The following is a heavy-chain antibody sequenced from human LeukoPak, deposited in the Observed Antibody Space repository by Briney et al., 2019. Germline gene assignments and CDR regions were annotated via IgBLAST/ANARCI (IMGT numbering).Heavy chain of an antibody. D-gene: IGHD1-26*01. CDR1: GFNFNTYT. V-gene: IGHV3-21*01. CDR2: ISSSSSYI. Sequence: GGSLRLSCAASGFNFNTYTMNWVRQAPGKGLEWVSSISSSSSYIYYADSVKGRFTISRDNAKNSLYLQMNSLRAEDTAVYYCARNLVGAGSFDYWGQGTLVTVSS. J-gene: IGHJ4*02. CDR3: ARNLVGAGSFDY.